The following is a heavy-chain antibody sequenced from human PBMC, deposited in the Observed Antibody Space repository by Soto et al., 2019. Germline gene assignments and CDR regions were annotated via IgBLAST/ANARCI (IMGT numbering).Heavy chain of an antibody. CDR1: GFTFSSYA. V-gene: IGHV3-23*01. CDR3: AKSLTYYDFWSGYYNPSQDYGMDV. D-gene: IGHD3-3*01. Sequence: GGSLRLSCAASGFTFSSYAMSWVRQAPGKGLEWVSAISGSGGSTYYADSVKGRFTISRDNSKNTLYLQMNSLRAEDTAVYYCAKSLTYYDFWSGYYNPSQDYGMDVWGQGTTVTVSS. CDR2: ISGSGGST. J-gene: IGHJ6*02.